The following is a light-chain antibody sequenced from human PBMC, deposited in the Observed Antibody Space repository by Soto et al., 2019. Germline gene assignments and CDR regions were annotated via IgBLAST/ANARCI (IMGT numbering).Light chain of an antibody. Sequence: EIVLKHSPGTLALSPWEGAALYSSACQSVSRSYLAWHQQKPGQAPRLLIYGASSRATGIPDRFSGSGSGTDFTLTISRLEPEDFAVYYCQQYGSSRFTFGPGTKVDIK. CDR1: QSVSRSY. V-gene: IGKV3-20*01. CDR2: GAS. J-gene: IGKJ3*01. CDR3: QQYGSSRFT.